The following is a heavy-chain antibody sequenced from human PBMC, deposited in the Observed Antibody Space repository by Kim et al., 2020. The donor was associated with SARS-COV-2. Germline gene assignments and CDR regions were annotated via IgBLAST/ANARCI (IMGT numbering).Heavy chain of an antibody. Sequence: SETLSLTCTVSGGSISSYYWSWIRQPPGKGLEWIGYIYYSGSTNYNPSLKSRVTISVDTSKNQFSLKLSSVTAADTAVYYCARHREDIVVVPAANGAFDIWGQGTMVTVSS. D-gene: IGHD2-2*01. CDR2: IYYSGST. J-gene: IGHJ3*02. V-gene: IGHV4-59*08. CDR1: GGSISSYY. CDR3: ARHREDIVVVPAANGAFDI.